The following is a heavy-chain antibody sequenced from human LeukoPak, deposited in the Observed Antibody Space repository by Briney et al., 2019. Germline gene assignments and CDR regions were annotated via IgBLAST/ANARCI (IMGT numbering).Heavy chain of an antibody. CDR1: GFTFSSYA. J-gene: IGHJ6*02. V-gene: IGHV3-23*01. CDR2: IRGSGGST. Sequence: QSGGSLRLSCAASGFTFSSYAMNWVRQAPGKGLEWVSTIRGSGGSTYYADSVKGRFTISRVNSKNMLYLQMSSLRAEDTAEYYCAKGSGDIGILRRSGLDVWGQGTTVTVSS. CDR3: AKGSGDIGILRRSGLDV. D-gene: IGHD2/OR15-2a*01.